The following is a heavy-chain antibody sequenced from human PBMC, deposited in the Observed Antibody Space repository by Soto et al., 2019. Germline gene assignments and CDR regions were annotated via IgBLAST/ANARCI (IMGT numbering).Heavy chain of an antibody. J-gene: IGHJ6*03. CDR3: AKARYYYGSGRYYYYYYYMDV. D-gene: IGHD3-10*01. CDR1: GFTFSSYA. V-gene: IGHV3-23*01. CDR2: ISGSGGST. Sequence: GGSLRLSCAASGFTFSSYAMSWVRQAPGKGLEWVSAISGSGGSTYYADSAKGRFTISRDNSKNTLYLQMNSLRAEDTAVYYCAKARYYYGSGRYYYYYYYMDVWGKGTTVTVSS.